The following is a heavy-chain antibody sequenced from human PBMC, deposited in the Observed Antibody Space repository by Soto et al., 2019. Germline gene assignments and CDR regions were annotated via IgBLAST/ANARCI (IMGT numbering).Heavy chain of an antibody. Sequence: GGSLRLSCAASGFTFSSYAMHWVRQAPGKGLEWVAVISYDGSNKYYADSVKGRFTISRDNSKNKLYLQMNSLKAEDTAVYYCARVYSSSATHHKFYYYYYYGMDVWGQGTTVTVSS. CDR3: ARVYSSSATHHKFYYYYYYGMDV. J-gene: IGHJ6*02. CDR1: GFTFSSYA. D-gene: IGHD6-6*01. V-gene: IGHV3-30-3*01. CDR2: ISYDGSNK.